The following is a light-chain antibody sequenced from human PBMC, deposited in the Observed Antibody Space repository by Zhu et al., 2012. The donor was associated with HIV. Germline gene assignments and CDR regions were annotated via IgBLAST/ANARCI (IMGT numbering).Light chain of an antibody. CDR2: AAS. Sequence: DIRMTQSPSSLSASVGDRVTITCRSSQTFSRYLNWFQQKAGKAPKVLIFAASTLQSGVPSRFSGSGSGTDFTLTISSLQPEDVGTYYCQQSFSTPYTFGQGTKVEIK. CDR3: QQSFSTPYT. V-gene: IGKV1-39*01. J-gene: IGKJ2*01. CDR1: QTFSRY.